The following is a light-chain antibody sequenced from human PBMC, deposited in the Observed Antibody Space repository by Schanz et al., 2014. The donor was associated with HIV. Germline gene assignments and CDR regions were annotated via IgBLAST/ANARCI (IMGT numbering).Light chain of an antibody. J-gene: IGLJ2*01. CDR2: EVN. CDR1: SSDVGNYLL. CDR3: SSYTSSSTRV. V-gene: IGLV2-14*02. Sequence: QSALTQPASVSGSPGQSITISCTGTSSDVGNYLLVSWYQQHPGKAPKLMIYEVNKRPSGVSNRFSGSKSGNTASLTISGLQAEDEADYYCSSYTSSSTRVFGGGTKLTVL.